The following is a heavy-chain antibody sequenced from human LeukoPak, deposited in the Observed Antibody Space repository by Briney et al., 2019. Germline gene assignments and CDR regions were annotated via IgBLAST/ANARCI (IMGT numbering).Heavy chain of an antibody. CDR3: AREYDSSGHYYRAPFVY. V-gene: IGHV4-39*02. CDR2: IYYSGST. J-gene: IGHJ4*02. D-gene: IGHD3-22*01. CDR1: GGSISSSSYY. Sequence: PPETLSLTCTVSGGSISSSSYYWGWIRQPPGKGLECIGNIYYSGSTYYNPSLKSRVTISVDTSKNQFSLKLSSVTAADTAVYYCAREYDSSGHYYRAPFVYSVQRTIVTVSS.